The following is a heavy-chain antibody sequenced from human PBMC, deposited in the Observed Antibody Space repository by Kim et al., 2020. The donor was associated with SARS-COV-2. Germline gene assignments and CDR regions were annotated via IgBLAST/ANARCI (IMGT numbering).Heavy chain of an antibody. D-gene: IGHD3-16*01. V-gene: IGHV3-21*01. CDR1: GFTFSRYS. CDR3: ARMGGFITDY. Sequence: GGSLRLSCAASGFTFSRYSLNWVRQAPGKGLEWVSSIISSSSYIYYEDSVKGRFTISRDNAKNSLYLQMNSLRAEDTAVYYCARMGGFITDYWGQGTLVTVSS. CDR2: IISSSSYI. J-gene: IGHJ4*02.